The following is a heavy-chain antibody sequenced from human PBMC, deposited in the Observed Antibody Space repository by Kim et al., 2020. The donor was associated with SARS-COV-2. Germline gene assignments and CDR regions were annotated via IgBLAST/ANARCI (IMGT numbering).Heavy chain of an antibody. CDR3: ARDNRHLAAAAYYFDH. J-gene: IGHJ4*01. V-gene: IGHV4-31*03. CDR2: IYYSGST. CDR1: GDSITNGASY. Sequence: SETLSLTCTVYGDSITNGASYWSWIRQHPGKGLEWIGYIYYSGSTYYNPSLKSRVTISLDTSKNQYSLKLTSVTAADTAVYYCARDNRHLAAAAYYFDH. D-gene: IGHD6-13*01.